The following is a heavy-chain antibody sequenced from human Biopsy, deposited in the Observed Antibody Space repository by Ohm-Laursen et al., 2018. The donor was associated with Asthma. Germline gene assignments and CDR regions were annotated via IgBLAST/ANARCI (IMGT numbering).Heavy chain of an antibody. D-gene: IGHD6-19*01. CDR3: ARCQVGYSSGWSLLLKKIYYSGMDV. CDR1: GGTFSNFA. J-gene: IGHJ6*02. V-gene: IGHV1-69*13. Sequence: SVKVSCKVPGGTFSNFAISWVRQAPGQGLEWLGGIMTVFGTTNYAQKFQGRVTITADESTSTAHMEVTSLRSEDTAIYYCARCQVGYSSGWSLLLKKIYYSGMDVWGQGTAVTVSS. CDR2: IMTVFGTT.